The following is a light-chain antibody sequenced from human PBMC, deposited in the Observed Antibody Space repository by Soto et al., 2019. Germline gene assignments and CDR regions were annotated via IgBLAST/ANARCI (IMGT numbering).Light chain of an antibody. V-gene: IGKV1-39*01. Sequence: DIQMTQSPSSLSASAGDRVTITCRASQSISTYLNWYQQKPGKAPNLLIYAASSLQSGVPSRFSGSGSGTDFTLTISTLQPEDFATYYCQQSYSTPRTFGQATKVDIK. J-gene: IGKJ1*01. CDR2: AAS. CDR1: QSISTY. CDR3: QQSYSTPRT.